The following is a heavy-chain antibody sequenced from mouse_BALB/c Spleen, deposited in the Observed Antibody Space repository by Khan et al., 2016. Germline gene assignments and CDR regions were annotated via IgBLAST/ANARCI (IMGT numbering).Heavy chain of an antibody. CDR2: IDTSDSYT. Sequence: QVQLQQPGAELVMPGASVKMSCKASGYTFTDYWMHWVNQRPGQGLEWIGAIDTSDSYTSYNQKFKGKATLTVDESSSTAYMQLSSLTSEDSAVYYCARGVILYAMDYWGQGTSVTVSS. V-gene: IGHV1-69*01. J-gene: IGHJ4*01. CDR3: ARGVILYAMDY. CDR1: GYTFTDYW. D-gene: IGHD1-1*01.